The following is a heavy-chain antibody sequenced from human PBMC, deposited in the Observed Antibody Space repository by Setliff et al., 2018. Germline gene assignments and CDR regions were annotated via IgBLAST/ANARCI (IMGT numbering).Heavy chain of an antibody. J-gene: IGHJ4*02. CDR2: IRFDGRKQ. CDR3: AKFSRYTDSQGEFDF. V-gene: IGHV3-30*02. CDR1: GFNFSSFG. Sequence: PGGSLRLSCAASGFNFSSFGMHWVRQTPGKGLEWIGHIRFDGRKQNYADSVTGRFTISRDNSKSTVYLLLNGLTVDDTAMYYCAKFSRYTDSQGEFDFWGQGALGTVSS. D-gene: IGHD1-20*01.